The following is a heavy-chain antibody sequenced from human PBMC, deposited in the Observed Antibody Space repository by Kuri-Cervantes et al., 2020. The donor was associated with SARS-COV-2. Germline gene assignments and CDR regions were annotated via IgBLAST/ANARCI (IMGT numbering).Heavy chain of an antibody. V-gene: IGHV3-7*01. J-gene: IGHJ4*02. CDR2: IKQDGSEK. Sequence: GGSLRLSCAASGFTFISSWMHWVCQAPEKGLEWVANIKQDGSEKYYVDSVKGRFTISRDNAKNSLYLQMNSLRAEDTAVYYCARVRRYFDWSPDYWGQGTLVTVSS. CDR1: GFTFISSW. D-gene: IGHD3-9*01. CDR3: ARVRRYFDWSPDY.